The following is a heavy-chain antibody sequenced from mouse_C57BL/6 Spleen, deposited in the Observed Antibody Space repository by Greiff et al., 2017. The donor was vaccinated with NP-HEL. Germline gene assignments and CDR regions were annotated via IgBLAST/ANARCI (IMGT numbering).Heavy chain of an antibody. CDR1: GFTFSDYG. CDR2: ISSGSSTI. CDR3: AATAIDY. Sequence: EVKLQESGGGLVKPGGSLKLSCAASGFTFSDYGMHWVRQAPEKGLEWVAYISSGSSTIYYADTVKGRFTISRDNAKNTLFLQMTSLRSEDTAMYYCAATAIDYWGQGTSVTVSS. J-gene: IGHJ4*01. V-gene: IGHV5-17*01. D-gene: IGHD1-2*01.